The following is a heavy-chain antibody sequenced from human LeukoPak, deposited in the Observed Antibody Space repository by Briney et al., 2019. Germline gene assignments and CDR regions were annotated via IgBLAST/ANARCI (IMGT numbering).Heavy chain of an antibody. Sequence: SETLSLTCAVYGGSFSGYYWSWIRQPPGKGLEWIGEINHSGSTNYNPSLESRVTISVDTPKNQFSLKLSSVTAADTAVYYCARPQPFLLPYAFDIWGQGTMVTVSS. V-gene: IGHV4-34*01. D-gene: IGHD3-22*01. CDR1: GGSFSGYY. CDR3: ARPQPFLLPYAFDI. CDR2: INHSGST. J-gene: IGHJ3*02.